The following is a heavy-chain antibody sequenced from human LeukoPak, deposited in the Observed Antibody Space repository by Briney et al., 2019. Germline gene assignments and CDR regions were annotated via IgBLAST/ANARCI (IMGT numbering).Heavy chain of an antibody. J-gene: IGHJ4*02. CDR2: INPNSGGT. CDR1: GYTFTGYS. CDR3: ARSDYGGNPVDY. V-gene: IGHV1-2*02. Sequence: ASVKVSCKASGYTFTGYSMHWVRQAPGQGLEWMGWINPNSGGTNYAQQFQGRVTMTRDTSISTAYMELSSLRSDDTAVYYCARSDYGGNPVDYWGQGTLVTVSS. D-gene: IGHD4-23*01.